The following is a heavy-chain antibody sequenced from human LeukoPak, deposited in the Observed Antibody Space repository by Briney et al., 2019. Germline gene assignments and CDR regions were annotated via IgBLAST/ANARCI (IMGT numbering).Heavy chain of an antibody. CDR2: IYYSGGT. Sequence: PSASLTLTCTASGGTISSYSWSWIRQPPGKGLEWIGYIYYSGGTNYNPSLKSRVTISVDTSKNQFSLKLSSVTAADTAVYYCAREGWLHSFFDYWGQGTLVTVSS. CDR1: GGTISSYS. J-gene: IGHJ4*02. CDR3: AREGWLHSFFDY. D-gene: IGHD5-24*01. V-gene: IGHV4-59*01.